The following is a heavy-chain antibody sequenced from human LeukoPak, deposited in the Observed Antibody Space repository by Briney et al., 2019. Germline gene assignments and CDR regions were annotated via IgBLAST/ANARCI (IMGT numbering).Heavy chain of an antibody. CDR1: GFTFSSNA. CDR3: AKVSCSGGSCYGNEFDY. Sequence: PGGSLRLSCAASGFTFSSNAMSWVRQAPGKGLEWVSSISGFGGSTYYPDSVKGRFTISRDNSKNTLYLQMNSLRADDTAVYYCAKVSCSGGSCYGNEFDYWGQGTLVTVSS. D-gene: IGHD2-15*01. CDR2: ISGFGGST. V-gene: IGHV3-23*01. J-gene: IGHJ4*02.